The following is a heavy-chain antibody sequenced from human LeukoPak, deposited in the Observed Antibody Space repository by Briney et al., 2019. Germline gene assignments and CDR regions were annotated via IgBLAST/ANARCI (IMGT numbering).Heavy chain of an antibody. CDR1: GGSISSYH. Sequence: SETLSLTCTVSGGSISSYHWSWIRQPPGKGLEWIGYIYYSGSTNYNPSLKSRVTISVDTSKNQFSLKLSSVTAADTAVYYCASWDYYDSSGGFDYWGQGTLVTVSS. D-gene: IGHD3-22*01. V-gene: IGHV4-59*01. CDR3: ASWDYYDSSGGFDY. CDR2: IYYSGST. J-gene: IGHJ4*02.